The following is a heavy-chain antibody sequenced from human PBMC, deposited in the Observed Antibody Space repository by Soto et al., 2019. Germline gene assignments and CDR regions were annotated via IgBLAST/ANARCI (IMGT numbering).Heavy chain of an antibody. CDR2: INHSGST. D-gene: IGHD6-13*01. V-gene: IGHV4-34*01. J-gene: IGHJ4*02. Sequence: SETLSLTCAVYGGSFSGYYWNWIRQPPGKGLEWIGEINHSGSTNYNPSLKSRVTISVDTSKNQFSLRLSSVTAADTAVYYCARQVSSSWTPFDYWGQGTLVTVSS. CDR1: GGSFSGYY. CDR3: ARQVSSSWTPFDY.